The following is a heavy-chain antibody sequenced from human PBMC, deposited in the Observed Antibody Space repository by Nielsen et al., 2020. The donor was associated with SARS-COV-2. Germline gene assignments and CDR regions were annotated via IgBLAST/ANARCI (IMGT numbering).Heavy chain of an antibody. CDR2: ISANGKDT. D-gene: IGHD3-22*01. Sequence: GESLKISCAASGFTFSSNWMHWVRQAPGKGLEYVSAISANGKDTYYADSMKGRFTISRDNSRNTLYLQMSSLRTEDTAVYFCVKEDSAYYDYWGQGTLVTVSS. CDR1: GFTFSSNW. CDR3: VKEDSAYYDY. V-gene: IGHV3-64D*06. J-gene: IGHJ4*02.